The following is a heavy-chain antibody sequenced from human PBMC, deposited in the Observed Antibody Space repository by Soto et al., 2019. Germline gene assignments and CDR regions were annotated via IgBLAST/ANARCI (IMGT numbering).Heavy chain of an antibody. Sequence: NRSETLSLICTVSGGSISSSSYYWGWIRQPPGKGLEWIGTIYYTGSTYYNPSLRSRVTISVDTSNNQFSLKLSSVTAADTAVFYCASQQSYYDSNCYPASDAFDIWGQGTVVTVSS. D-gene: IGHD3-22*01. CDR3: ASQQSYYDSNCYPASDAFDI. CDR2: IYYTGST. J-gene: IGHJ3*02. CDR1: GGSISSSSYY. V-gene: IGHV4-39*01.